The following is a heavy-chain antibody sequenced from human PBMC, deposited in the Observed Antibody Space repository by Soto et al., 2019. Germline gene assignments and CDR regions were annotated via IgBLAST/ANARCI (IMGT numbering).Heavy chain of an antibody. Sequence: QLQLQESGPGLVKPSETLSLTCTVSGGSISSNSYYWAWIRQPLGKGLEWIGNIYYSGTTYYNPSLKSRVTISVDTSKNQFSLKLSSVTAADTAVYYCARHKGGYYSGVDVWGQGTTVTVSS. J-gene: IGHJ6*02. D-gene: IGHD3-16*01. CDR2: IYYSGTT. CDR3: ARHKGGYYSGVDV. CDR1: GGSISSNSYY. V-gene: IGHV4-39*01.